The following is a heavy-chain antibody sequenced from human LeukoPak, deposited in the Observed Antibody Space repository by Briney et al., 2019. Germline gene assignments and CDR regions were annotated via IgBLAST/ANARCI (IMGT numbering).Heavy chain of an antibody. Sequence: SETLSPTCTVSGGSISSNAYYWAWIRQPPGKGLEWIGSIYSSVSTYYNPSLKSRVTISVDTSKNQFSLRLSSVTAADTALYYCAYSGSYGHLGYWGQGIPVTVSS. V-gene: IGHV4-39*01. CDR1: GGSISSNAYY. CDR3: AYSGSYGHLGY. CDR2: IYSSVST. J-gene: IGHJ4*02. D-gene: IGHD1-26*01.